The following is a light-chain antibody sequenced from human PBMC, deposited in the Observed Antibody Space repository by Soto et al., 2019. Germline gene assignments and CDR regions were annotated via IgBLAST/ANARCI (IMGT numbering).Light chain of an antibody. CDR1: QSISSY. CDR3: QQRSSWPLT. Sequence: EIVLTQSPATLSLSPGERATLSCRASQSISSYLGWYQQKPGQPPRLLIYDAFNRATGLPARFSGSGSGTDSTLTISSLEPEDFAVYYSQQRSSWPLTFGGGTKVEIK. CDR2: DAF. J-gene: IGKJ4*01. V-gene: IGKV3-11*01.